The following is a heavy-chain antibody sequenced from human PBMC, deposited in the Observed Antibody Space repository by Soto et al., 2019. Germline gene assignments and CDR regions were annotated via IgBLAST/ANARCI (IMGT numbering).Heavy chain of an antibody. J-gene: IGHJ4*02. CDR2: IIPIFGTA. V-gene: IGHV1-69*06. CDR1: GGTFSSYA. CDR3: ARARGYSYGYFDY. Sequence: VASVKVSCKASGGTFSSYAISWVRQAPGQGLEWMGGIIPIFGTANYAQKFQGRVTITADKSTSTAYMELSSLRSEDTAVYYCARARGYSYGYFDYWGQGTLVTVSS. D-gene: IGHD5-18*01.